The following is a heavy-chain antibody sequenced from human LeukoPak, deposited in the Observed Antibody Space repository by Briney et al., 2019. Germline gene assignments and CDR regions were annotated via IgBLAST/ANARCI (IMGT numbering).Heavy chain of an antibody. CDR1: GFTVSSNY. CDR2: IYSGGST. V-gene: IGHV3-66*01. CDR3: ARGDITMIVVVITPDY. Sequence: PGGSLRLSCAASGFTVSSNYMSWVRQAPGKGLEWVSVIYSGGSTYYADSVKGRFTISRDNSKNTLYLQMNSLRAEDTAVYYCARGDITMIVVVITPDYWGQGTLVTVSS. J-gene: IGHJ4*02. D-gene: IGHD3-22*01.